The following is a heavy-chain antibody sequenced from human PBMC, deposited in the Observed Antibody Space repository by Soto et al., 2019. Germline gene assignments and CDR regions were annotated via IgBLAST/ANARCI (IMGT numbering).Heavy chain of an antibody. D-gene: IGHD6-13*01. J-gene: IGHJ4*02. CDR3: ARGQAAAGTSDFDY. V-gene: IGHV4-34*01. Sequence: SETLSLTCAVYGGSFSGYYWSWIRQPPGKGLEWIGEINHSGSTNYNPSLKSRVTISVDTSKNQFSLKLSSVTAADTAVYYCARGQAAAGTSDFDYWGQGTLVTVS. CDR2: INHSGST. CDR1: GGSFSGYY.